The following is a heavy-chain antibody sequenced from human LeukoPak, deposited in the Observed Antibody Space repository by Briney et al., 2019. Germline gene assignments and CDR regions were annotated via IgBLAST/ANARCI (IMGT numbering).Heavy chain of an antibody. CDR2: ISYDGSNK. V-gene: IGHV3-30-3*01. J-gene: IGHJ4*02. Sequence: GGSLRLSCAASGFTFSSYAMHWVRQAPGKGLEGGAVISYDGSNKYYADSVKGRFTISRDNSKNTLYLQMNSLRAEDTAVYYCARDLKNYYYDSSGCLGYWGQGTLVTVSS. D-gene: IGHD3-22*01. CDR1: GFTFSSYA. CDR3: ARDLKNYYYDSSGCLGY.